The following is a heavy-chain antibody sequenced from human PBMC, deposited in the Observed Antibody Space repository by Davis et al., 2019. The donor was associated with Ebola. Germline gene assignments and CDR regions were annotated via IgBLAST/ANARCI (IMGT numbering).Heavy chain of an antibody. CDR1: GYTFTGYY. V-gene: IGHV1-69*06. Sequence: SVKVSCKASGYTFTGYYIQWVRRAPGQGLEWMGGIIPLFGTTNYAQKFRGRVMITADKSTRIAYMELNSLTSEDTAVYHCAADPVVATRLGAFDIWGQGTMVTVSS. CDR3: AADPVVATRLGAFDI. CDR2: IIPLFGTT. D-gene: IGHD6-6*01. J-gene: IGHJ3*02.